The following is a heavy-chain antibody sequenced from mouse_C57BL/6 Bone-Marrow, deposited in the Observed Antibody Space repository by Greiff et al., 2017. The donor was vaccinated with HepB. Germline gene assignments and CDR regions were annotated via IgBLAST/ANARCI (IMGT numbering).Heavy chain of an antibody. CDR3: TRLPFTTVVAPVAY. D-gene: IGHD1-1*01. Sequence: QVQLQQSGAELVRPGASVTLSCKASGYTFTDYEMHWVKQTPVHGLEWIGAIYPETGGTAYNQKFKGKAILTADNSSSTAYMELRSLTSEDSAVYYCTRLPFTTVVAPVAYGGQGTLVTVSA. J-gene: IGHJ3*01. V-gene: IGHV1-15*01. CDR1: GYTFTDYE. CDR2: IYPETGGT.